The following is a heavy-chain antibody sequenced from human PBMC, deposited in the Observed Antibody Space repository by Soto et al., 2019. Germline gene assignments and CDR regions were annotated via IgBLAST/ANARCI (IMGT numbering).Heavy chain of an antibody. CDR2: IYPSDSDT. CDR3: ARTTGTTRWFES. J-gene: IGHJ5*01. V-gene: IGHV5-51*01. Sequence: PGESLKISCKGSGYSFISYWTACVRQMPGKGLEWMGTIYPSDSDTTYSSSFQGQVTISADKSISTAYLQWTSLKASDSAIYYCARTTGTTRWFESWGQGILVTLSS. D-gene: IGHD1-1*01. CDR1: GYSFISYW.